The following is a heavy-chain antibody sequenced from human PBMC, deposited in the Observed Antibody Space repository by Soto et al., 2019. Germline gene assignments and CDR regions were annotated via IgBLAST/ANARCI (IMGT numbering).Heavy chain of an antibody. Sequence: PGGSLRLSCAASGFPFSNAWMSWVRQAPGKGLEWVGRIKSKTDGGTTDYAAPVKGRFTISRDDSKNTLYLQMNSLKTEDTAVYYCTAYLSGNRVLDYWGQGTLVTSPQ. CDR2: IKSKTDGGTT. CDR3: TAYLSGNRVLDY. V-gene: IGHV3-15*01. D-gene: IGHD2-15*01. J-gene: IGHJ4*02. CDR1: GFPFSNAW.